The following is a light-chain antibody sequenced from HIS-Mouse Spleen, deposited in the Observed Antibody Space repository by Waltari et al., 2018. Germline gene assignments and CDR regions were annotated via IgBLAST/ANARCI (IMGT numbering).Light chain of an antibody. Sequence: DIQLTQSPSFLSASVGDRVTITCRASQGISSYLAWYQQKPGKAPKLLIYAASTLQSGVPSRFSGSGSGTECTLTIGSLQPEDFATYYCQQLNSYPPTFGQGTKVEIK. CDR3: QQLNSYPPT. V-gene: IGKV1-9*01. J-gene: IGKJ1*01. CDR1: QGISSY. CDR2: AAS.